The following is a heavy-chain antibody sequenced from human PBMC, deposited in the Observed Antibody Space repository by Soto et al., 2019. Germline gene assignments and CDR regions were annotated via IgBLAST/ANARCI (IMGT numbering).Heavy chain of an antibody. CDR3: ARGGVGYSYSTYYCDY. CDR1: GGTFSSYA. D-gene: IGHD5-18*01. V-gene: IGHV1-69*13. Sequence: ASVKVSCKASGGTFSSYAISWVRQGPGQGLEWMGGIIPIFGTANYAQKFQGRVTITADESTSTAYMELSSLRSEDTVVSYCARGGVGYSYSTYYCDYWGQGTLVTVS. CDR2: IIPIFGTA. J-gene: IGHJ4*02.